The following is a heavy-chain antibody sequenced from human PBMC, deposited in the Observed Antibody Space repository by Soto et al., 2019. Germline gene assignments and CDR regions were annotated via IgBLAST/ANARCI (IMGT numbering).Heavy chain of an antibody. CDR1: GFTFSSYG. Sequence: QVQLVESGGGVVQPGRSLRLSCAASGFTFSSYGMHWVRQAPGKGLEWVAVIWYDGSNKYYADSVKGRFTISRDNSKNTLYLQMNSLRAEDTAVYYCARWGCTIFGYYYGMDVWGQGTTVTVSS. D-gene: IGHD3-3*01. J-gene: IGHJ6*02. CDR2: IWYDGSNK. CDR3: ARWGCTIFGYYYGMDV. V-gene: IGHV3-33*01.